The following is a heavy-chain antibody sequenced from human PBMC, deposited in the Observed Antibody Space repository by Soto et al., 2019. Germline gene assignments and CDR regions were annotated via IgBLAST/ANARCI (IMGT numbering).Heavy chain of an antibody. CDR1: GYSFTSYW. D-gene: IGHD6-13*01. CDR3: AREYSSSWYMGY. V-gene: IGHV5-10-1*01. CDR2: IDPSDSYT. Sequence: GESRKISCKGSGYSFTSYWISWVRQMPGKGLEWMGRIDPSDSYTNYSPSFQGHVTISADKSISTAYLQWSSLKASDTAMYYCAREYSSSWYMGYWGQGTLVTVSS. J-gene: IGHJ4*02.